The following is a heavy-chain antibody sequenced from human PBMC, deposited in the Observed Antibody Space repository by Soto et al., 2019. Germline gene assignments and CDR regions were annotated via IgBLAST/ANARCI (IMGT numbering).Heavy chain of an antibody. CDR3: ARVSMVRGVNLYYYYGMDV. V-gene: IGHV1-2*02. Sequence: ASVNVSCKASGYTFTGYYIHWVRQAPGQGLEWMGWINPNSGGTNYAQKFQGRVTMTRDTSISTAYMELSRLRSDDTAVYYCARVSMVRGVNLYYYYGMDVWGQGTTVTVSS. CDR2: INPNSGGT. J-gene: IGHJ6*02. D-gene: IGHD3-10*01. CDR1: GYTFTGYY.